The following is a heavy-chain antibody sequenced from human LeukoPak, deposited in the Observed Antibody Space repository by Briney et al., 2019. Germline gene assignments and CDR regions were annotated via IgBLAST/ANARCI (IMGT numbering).Heavy chain of an antibody. V-gene: IGHV3-9*01. CDR1: GFTFDDYA. J-gene: IGHJ4*02. Sequence: PGRSLRLSCAASGFTFDDYAMHWVRQAPGKGLEWVSGISWNSGSIGYADSVKGRFTISRDNSKNTLYLQMNSLRAEDTAVYYCAREAENWNDEMNFDYWGQGTLVTVSS. CDR3: AREAENWNDEMNFDY. D-gene: IGHD1-1*01. CDR2: ISWNSGSI.